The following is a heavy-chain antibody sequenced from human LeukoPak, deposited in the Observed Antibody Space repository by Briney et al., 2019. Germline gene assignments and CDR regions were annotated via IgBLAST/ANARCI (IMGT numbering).Heavy chain of an antibody. CDR2: IIPIFGTA. J-gene: IGHJ4*02. Sequence: SVKVSCKASGGTFSSYAISWVRQAPGQGLDWMGGIIPIFGTANYAQKFQGRVTITADKSTSTADMELSSLRSEDTAVYYCAILEGAVATILDYWGQGTLVTVSS. D-gene: IGHD5-12*01. CDR3: AILEGAVATILDY. CDR1: GGTFSSYA. V-gene: IGHV1-69*06.